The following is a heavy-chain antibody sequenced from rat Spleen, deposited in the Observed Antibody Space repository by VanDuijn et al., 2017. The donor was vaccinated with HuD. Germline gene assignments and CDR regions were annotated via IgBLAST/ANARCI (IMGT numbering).Heavy chain of an antibody. J-gene: IGHJ2*01. D-gene: IGHD1-6*01. CDR2: ISYDGGRT. Sequence: EVQLVESGGGLVQPGRSMKLSCAASGLSFINYGMAWVCQAPTRGLEWVAAISYDGGRTFYRDSVKGRFTISRDNAKSTLYLQMNSLRSEDTATYYCARGGFFRYWGQGVMVTVSS. CDR3: ARGGFFRY. CDR1: GLSFINYG. V-gene: IGHV5-29*01.